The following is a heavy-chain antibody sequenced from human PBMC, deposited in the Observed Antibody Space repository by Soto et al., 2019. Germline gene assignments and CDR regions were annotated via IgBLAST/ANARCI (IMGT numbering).Heavy chain of an antibody. D-gene: IGHD4-17*01. V-gene: IGHV3-7*03. CDR1: GFASSTCW. J-gene: IGHJ5*02. CDR2: IKQDGTEK. CDR3: AGGPDNEYGDYLFDP. Sequence: GGSLRLSCATSGFASSTCWMSCVSQTPRKGLEWVANIKQDGTEKYYVDSVKGRFTVSRDNTMNSLYLQMNSLRAEDTALYYCAGGPDNEYGDYLFDPWGQGSLVTVSS.